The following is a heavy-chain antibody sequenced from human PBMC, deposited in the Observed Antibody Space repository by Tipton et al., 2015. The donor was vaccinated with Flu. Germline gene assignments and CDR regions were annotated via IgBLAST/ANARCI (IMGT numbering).Heavy chain of an antibody. CDR3: ARDIVVVPAAMEAYDI. D-gene: IGHD2-2*01. CDR1: GYTFTSYD. Sequence: QSGPEVKKPGASVKVSCKASGYTFTSYDINWVRQSTGQGLEWMGWMNPNSGNTGYAQKFQGRVTMTRNTSISTAYLELSSLRSEDTAVYYCARDIVVVPAAMEAYDIWGQGTMVTVSS. J-gene: IGHJ3*02. CDR2: MNPNSGNT. V-gene: IGHV1-8*01.